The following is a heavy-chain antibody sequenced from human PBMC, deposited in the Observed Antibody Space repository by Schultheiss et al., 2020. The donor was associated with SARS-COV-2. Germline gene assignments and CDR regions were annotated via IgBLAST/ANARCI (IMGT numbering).Heavy chain of an antibody. V-gene: IGHV3-33*01. CDR1: GFTFSSYG. J-gene: IGHJ4*02. Sequence: GGSLRLSCAASGFTFSSYGMHWVRQAPGKGLEWVAVIWYDGSNKYYADSVKGRFTISRDNSKNTLYLQMNSLRAEDTAVYYCARAVHCSGGSCLDYWGQGTLVTVSS. D-gene: IGHD2-15*01. CDR2: IWYDGSNK. CDR3: ARAVHCSGGSCLDY.